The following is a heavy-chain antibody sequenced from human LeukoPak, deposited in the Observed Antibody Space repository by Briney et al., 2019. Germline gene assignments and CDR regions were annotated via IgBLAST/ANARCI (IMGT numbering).Heavy chain of an antibody. CDR2: ISGSGGST. CDR3: AKDRLLNCRGDCYIFDY. Sequence: PGGSLRLSCAASGFTFDDYAMHWVRQAPGKGLEWVSGISGSGGSTYYADSVKGRFTISRDNSKKTLYLQVNGLRTEDTAVYYCAKDRLLNCRGDCYIFDYWGQGTVVTVSS. V-gene: IGHV3-23*01. J-gene: IGHJ4*02. D-gene: IGHD2-21*02. CDR1: GFTFDDYA.